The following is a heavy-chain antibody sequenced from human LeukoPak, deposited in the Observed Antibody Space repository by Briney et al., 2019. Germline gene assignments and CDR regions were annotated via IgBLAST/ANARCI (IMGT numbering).Heavy chain of an antibody. J-gene: IGHJ6*02. V-gene: IGHV3-13*01. CDR1: GFTFSSYD. CDR3: ARAGVGIWGGSCGECYGMDV. Sequence: GGSLRLSCAASGFTFSSYDMHWVHQATGKGLEWVSAIGTAGDTYYPGSVKGRFTISRENAKNSLYLQMNSLRAGDTAVYYCARAGVGIWGGSCGECYGMDVWGQGTTVTVSS. D-gene: IGHD2-15*01. CDR2: IGTAGDT.